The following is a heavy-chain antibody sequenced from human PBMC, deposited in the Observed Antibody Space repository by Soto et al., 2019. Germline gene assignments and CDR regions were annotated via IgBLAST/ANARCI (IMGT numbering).Heavy chain of an antibody. J-gene: IGHJ4*02. CDR1: GFTFSSYA. V-gene: IGHV3-23*01. CDR3: AKGSGYSSSWYEFDY. D-gene: IGHD6-13*01. Sequence: EVQLLESGGGLVQPGGSLRLSCAASGFTFSSYAMSWVRQAPGKGLEWVSSISGSGGSTYYADSVKGRFTISRDNSKNTLYLQMNSLRAEDTAVYYCAKGSGYSSSWYEFDYWGQGTLVTVSS. CDR2: ISGSGGST.